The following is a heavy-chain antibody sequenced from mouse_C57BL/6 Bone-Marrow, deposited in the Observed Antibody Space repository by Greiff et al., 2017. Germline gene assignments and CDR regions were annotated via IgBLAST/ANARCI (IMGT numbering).Heavy chain of an antibody. CDR2: IYPGSGNT. Sequence: VQLQQSGPELVKPGASVKISCKASGYTFTSYGISWVKQRTGQGLEWIGEIYPGSGNTYYNEKFKGKATLTADKSSSTAYRELRSLTTEVSAVYFWAKRWIYEGCCVEFAYWGQGTLVTVSA. CDR1: GYTFTSYG. CDR3: AKRWIYEGCCVEFAY. J-gene: IGHJ3*01. V-gene: IGHV1-81*01. D-gene: IGHD2-3*01.